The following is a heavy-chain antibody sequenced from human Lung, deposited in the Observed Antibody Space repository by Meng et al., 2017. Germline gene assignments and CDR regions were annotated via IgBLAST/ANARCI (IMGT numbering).Heavy chain of an antibody. V-gene: IGHV4-4*02. Sequence: GRLQDAGPGLLKPSGAPSLPCGVSSGPISIGNWWSWVRQPPGKGLEGIGEIYHSGGTNYNPSIKSRVTISVDKSKNQFSLKLSSVTAADTAVYYCARGLGEAVVPRTMFDYWGQGTLVTVSS. D-gene: IGHD2-2*01. J-gene: IGHJ4*02. CDR3: ARGLGEAVVPRTMFDY. CDR1: SGPISIGNW. CDR2: IYHSGGT.